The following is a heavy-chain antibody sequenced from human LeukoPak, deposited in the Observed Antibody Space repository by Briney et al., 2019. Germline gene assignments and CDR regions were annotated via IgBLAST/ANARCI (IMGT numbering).Heavy chain of an antibody. Sequence: GGSLRLSCTASGFTFSGHWIHWVRQAPGMGLVWVSRINERGTDSMYAESVKGRFTISRDNAKNTVCLQMNSMRVEDTAIYHCVRDETLWTLDWWGQGTLVSVSS. CDR1: GFTFSGHW. J-gene: IGHJ4*02. CDR2: INERGTDS. D-gene: IGHD3/OR15-3a*01. V-gene: IGHV3-74*03. CDR3: VRDETLWTLDW.